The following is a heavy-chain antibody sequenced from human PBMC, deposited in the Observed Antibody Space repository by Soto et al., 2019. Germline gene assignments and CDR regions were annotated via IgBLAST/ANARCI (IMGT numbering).Heavy chain of an antibody. CDR1: GGTFSIYA. CDR3: ARLPNIDKPN. V-gene: IGHV1-69*13. CDR2: IIPIFGTA. D-gene: IGHD5-12*01. Sequence: GASVKVSCKASGGTFSIYAISWVRQAPGQGLEWMGGIIPIFGTANYAQKFQGRVTITADESTSTAYMELSSLRSEDTAVYYCARLPNIDKPNWGQGTLVTVSS. J-gene: IGHJ4*02.